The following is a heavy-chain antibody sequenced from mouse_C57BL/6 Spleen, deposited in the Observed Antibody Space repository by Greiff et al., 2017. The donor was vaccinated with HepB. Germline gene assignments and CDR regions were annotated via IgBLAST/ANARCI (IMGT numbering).Heavy chain of an antibody. D-gene: IGHD2-1*01. Sequence: VQLQQPGAELVRPGSSVKLSCKASGYTFTSYWMHWVKQRPIQGLEWIGNIDTSDSETHYNQKFKDKATMTVDKSSRTVYMQLRSLTSEYSAVYYCARRGAYGNYGLFAYWGQGTLVTVSA. CDR2: IDTSDSET. J-gene: IGHJ3*01. CDR3: ARRGAYGNYGLFAY. CDR1: GYTFTSYW. V-gene: IGHV1-52*01.